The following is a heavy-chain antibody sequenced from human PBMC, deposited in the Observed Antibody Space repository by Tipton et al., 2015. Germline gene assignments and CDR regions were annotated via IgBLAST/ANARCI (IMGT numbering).Heavy chain of an antibody. CDR1: GYSISSGHY. CDR2: IYHSGST. D-gene: IGHD2-2*01. J-gene: IGHJ5*02. CDR3: ASVCISTSCYVGAWFDP. Sequence: TLSLTCAVSGYSISSGHYWGRIRQPPGKGLEWIGSIYHSGSTYYNPSLKSRVSISVDTSKNQFSLKLRSVTAADTAVYYCASVCISTSCYVGAWFDPWGQGTLVTVSS. V-gene: IGHV4-38-2*01.